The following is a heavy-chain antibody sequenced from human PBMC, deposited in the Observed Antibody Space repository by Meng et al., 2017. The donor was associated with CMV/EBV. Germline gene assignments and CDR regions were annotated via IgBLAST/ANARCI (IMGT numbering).Heavy chain of an antibody. CDR2: ISSSSSYI. V-gene: IGHV3-21*01. D-gene: IGHD1-7*01. CDR3: ALGGAGTNIYYYGMDV. CDR1: GFTFSSYS. Sequence: GESLKISCAASGFTFSSYSMNWVRQAPGKGLEWVSSISSSSSYIYYADSVKGRFTISRDNAKNSLYLQMNSLRAEDTAVYYCALGGAGTNIYYYGMDVWGQGTTVTVSS. J-gene: IGHJ6*02.